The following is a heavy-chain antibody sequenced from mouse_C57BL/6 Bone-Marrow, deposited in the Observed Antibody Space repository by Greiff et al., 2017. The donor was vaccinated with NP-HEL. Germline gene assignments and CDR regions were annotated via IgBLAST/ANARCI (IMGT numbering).Heavy chain of an antibody. CDR1: GFTFSDYY. V-gene: IGHV5-16*01. Sequence: EVKLMESEGGLVQPGSSMKLSCTASGFTFSDYYMAWVRQVPEKGLEWVANINYDGSSTYYLDSLKSRFIISRDNAKNILYLQMSSLKSEDTATYYCARHYYGSSFMDYWGQGTSVTVSS. CDR2: INYDGSST. CDR3: ARHYYGSSFMDY. J-gene: IGHJ4*01. D-gene: IGHD1-1*01.